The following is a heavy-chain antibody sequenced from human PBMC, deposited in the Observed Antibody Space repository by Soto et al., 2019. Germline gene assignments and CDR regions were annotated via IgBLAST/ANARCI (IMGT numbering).Heavy chain of an antibody. J-gene: IGHJ6*02. CDR3: ERDEGHYCPNGVCYYYYGMDV. D-gene: IGHD2-8*01. V-gene: IGHV3-30-3*01. Sequence: QVQLVESGGGVVQPGRSLRLSCAASGFTFSSYAMHWVRQAPGKGLEWVAVISYDGSNKHYADSVKGRFTISRDNSKNTLYLQMNSLRAENTAVYYCERDEGHYCPNGVCYYYYGMDVWGQGTTVTVSS. CDR1: GFTFSSYA. CDR2: ISYDGSNK.